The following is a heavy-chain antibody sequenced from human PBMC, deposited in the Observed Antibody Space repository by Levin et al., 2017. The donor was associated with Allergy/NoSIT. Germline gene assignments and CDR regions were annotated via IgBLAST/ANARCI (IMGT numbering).Heavy chain of an antibody. Sequence: PSETLSLTCAVYGGSFSGYYWSWIRQPPGKGLEWIGEINHSGSTNYNPSLKSRVTISVDTSKNQFSLKLSSVTAADTAVYYCARADRGRPYYYGSGSLFGNWFDPWGQGTLVTVSS. CDR2: INHSGST. J-gene: IGHJ5*02. CDR1: GGSFSGYY. CDR3: ARADRGRPYYYGSGSLFGNWFDP. V-gene: IGHV4-34*01. D-gene: IGHD3-10*01.